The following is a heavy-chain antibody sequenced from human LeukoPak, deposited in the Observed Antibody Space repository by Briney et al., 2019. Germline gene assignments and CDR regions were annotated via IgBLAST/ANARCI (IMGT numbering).Heavy chain of an antibody. V-gene: IGHV3-23*01. CDR2: ISGSGGST. Sequence: PGGSLRLSCAASGFTFSSYAISWVRQAPGKGLEWVSAISGSGGSTYYADSVKGRFTISRDNSKNTLYLQMNSLRAEDTAVYYCAKGHGGSGSYYDYYYGMDVWGQGTTVTVSS. J-gene: IGHJ6*02. D-gene: IGHD3-10*01. CDR1: GFTFSSYA. CDR3: AKGHGGSGSYYDYYYGMDV.